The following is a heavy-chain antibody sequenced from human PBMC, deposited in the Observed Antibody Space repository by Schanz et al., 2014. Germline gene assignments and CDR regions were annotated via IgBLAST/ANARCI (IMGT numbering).Heavy chain of an antibody. CDR3: ASSGAGYSSSWDFDY. D-gene: IGHD6-13*01. CDR2: ISPYNGNT. Sequence: QVQLVQSGAEVKKPGASVKVSCKASGYTFTSHGISWVRQAPGQGLEWMGWISPYNGNTNYAQKLQGRVTMTADTSTSTAYMDLRSLRSDDTAVYYCASSGAGYSSSWDFDYWGQGTLVTVSS. V-gene: IGHV1-18*01. CDR1: GYTFTSHG. J-gene: IGHJ4*02.